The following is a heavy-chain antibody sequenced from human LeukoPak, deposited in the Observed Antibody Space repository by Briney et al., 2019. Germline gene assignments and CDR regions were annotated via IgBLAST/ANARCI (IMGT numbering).Heavy chain of an antibody. CDR2: INWNGDNT. D-gene: IGHD3-3*01. V-gene: IGHV3-20*04. J-gene: IGHJ5*02. Sequence: GGSLRLSCAASGFNFDDYGMSWVRQAPGKGLEWVSGINWNGDNTGYADSVKGRFTMSRDNAKNSLYLQMNSLRAEDTAVYYCAKDPLELTYYDFWSGYPWGQGTLVTVSS. CDR3: AKDPLELTYYDFWSGYP. CDR1: GFNFDDYG.